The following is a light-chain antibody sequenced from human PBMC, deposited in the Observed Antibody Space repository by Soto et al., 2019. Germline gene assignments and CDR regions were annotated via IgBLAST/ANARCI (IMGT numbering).Light chain of an antibody. CDR1: QGIRKD. J-gene: IGKJ1*01. CDR2: AAS. V-gene: IGKV1-17*01. CDR3: QQHNSYPWT. Sequence: DIQMTQSPSSLSASVGDRVTMACRASQGIRKDLGWYQQKPGKAPKGLIFAASSLQSGVPSRFSGSGSGTEFTLTISSLQPEDSATYYCQQHNSYPWTFGQGTKVEIK.